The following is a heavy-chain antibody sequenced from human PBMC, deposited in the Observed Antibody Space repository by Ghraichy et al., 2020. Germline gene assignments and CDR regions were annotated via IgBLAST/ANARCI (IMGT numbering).Heavy chain of an antibody. Sequence: SCSASGFTFTTYWMSWVRQAPGTGLEWVATIKPDGSEKYYLDSVKGRFTVSRDNAKNSLYLQMNSLTAEDTAVYYCANRARTFDYWGLGTLVTVSS. CDR2: IKPDGSEK. J-gene: IGHJ4*02. CDR1: GFTFTTYW. V-gene: IGHV3-7*01. CDR3: ANRARTFDY. D-gene: IGHD1-14*01.